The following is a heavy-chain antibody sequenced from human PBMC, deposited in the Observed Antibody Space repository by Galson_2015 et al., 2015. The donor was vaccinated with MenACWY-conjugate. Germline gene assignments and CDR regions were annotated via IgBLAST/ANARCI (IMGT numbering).Heavy chain of an antibody. CDR2: IMPDGSET. V-gene: IGHV3-7*01. CDR3: ARGPLKPRP. J-gene: IGHJ5*02. Sequence: SLRLSCAASGFTFSTYWMTWVRQAPGKGLEWVANIMPDGSETYYVDSVKGRFTISRDNAKNSLYLQMNSLRVEDTAVYYCARGPLKPRPRGQGTLVTISS. CDR1: GFTFSTYW.